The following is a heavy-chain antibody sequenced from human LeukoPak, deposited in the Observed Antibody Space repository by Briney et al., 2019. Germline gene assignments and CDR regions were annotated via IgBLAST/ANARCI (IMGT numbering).Heavy chain of an antibody. CDR1: GYTFSGHH. CDR2: ILPNSGGT. V-gene: IGHV1-2*02. J-gene: IGHJ4*02. Sequence: GDSVKVSCKASGYTFSGHHMHWVRQAPGQGLECMGWILPNSGGTHYGQKFQGRVTMTGDTSINTAYIELTRLTSDDTAVYYCSRDGPSGSNMASDYWGQGTLVTVPS. CDR3: SRDGPSGSNMASDY. D-gene: IGHD1-26*01.